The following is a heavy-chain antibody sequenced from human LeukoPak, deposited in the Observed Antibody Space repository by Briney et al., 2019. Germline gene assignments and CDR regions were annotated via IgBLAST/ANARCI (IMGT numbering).Heavy chain of an antibody. CDR1: GFTFSSYS. CDR2: ISSSSSYI. CDR3: ARDLRGNARHYDFWSGPLDY. Sequence: GGSLGLSCAASGFTFSSYSMNWVRQAPGKGLEWVSSISSSSSYIYYADSVKGRFTISRDNAKNSLYLQMNSLRAEDTAVYYCARDLRGNARHYDFWSGPLDYWGQGTLVTVSS. D-gene: IGHD3-3*01. J-gene: IGHJ4*02. V-gene: IGHV3-21*01.